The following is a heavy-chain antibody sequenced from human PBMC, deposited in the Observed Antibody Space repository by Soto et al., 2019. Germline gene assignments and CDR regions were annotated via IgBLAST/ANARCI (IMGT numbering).Heavy chain of an antibody. CDR2: INTYNRAT. V-gene: IGHV1-18*01. D-gene: IGHD2-15*01. CDR1: GYTISTYG. Sequence: GASVKVSCKASGYTISTYGITWVRQAPGQGLEWMGWINTYNRATKYAQKFQGRITVTTDSSTNTAYMDLGRLRSDDTALYYCARYWSGGHCHNGEPDYWGQGTLVTVSS. J-gene: IGHJ4*02. CDR3: ARYWSGGHCHNGEPDY.